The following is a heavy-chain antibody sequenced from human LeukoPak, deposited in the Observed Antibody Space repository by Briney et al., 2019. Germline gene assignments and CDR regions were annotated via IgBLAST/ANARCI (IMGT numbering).Heavy chain of an antibody. V-gene: IGHV5-51*01. J-gene: IGHJ4*02. CDR3: ARHRPYSSGWRHFDY. D-gene: IGHD6-19*01. Sequence: GESLKISCKGSGYSFTTYWIGWVRQMPGKGLEWMGFIYPGDSDTRYSPSFQGQVTISADKSISTAYLQWGSLKASDTAIYYCARHRPYSSGWRHFDYWGQGTLVTVSS. CDR2: IYPGDSDT. CDR1: GYSFTTYW.